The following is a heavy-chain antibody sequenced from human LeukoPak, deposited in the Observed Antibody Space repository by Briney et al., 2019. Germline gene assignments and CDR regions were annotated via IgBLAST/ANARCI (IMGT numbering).Heavy chain of an antibody. J-gene: IGHJ5*02. D-gene: IGHD5-24*01. Sequence: SQTLSLTCAISGDSVSSDSAAWNWIRQSPSRGLEWLGRTYYRSKWYNDYAVSVKSRITINPDTSKNQFSLQLSSVTPEDTAVYYCARQNNTYHHYNLGWFDPWGQGTLVTVSS. CDR3: ARQNNTYHHYNLGWFDP. V-gene: IGHV6-1*01. CDR1: GDSVSSDSAA. CDR2: TYYRSKWYN.